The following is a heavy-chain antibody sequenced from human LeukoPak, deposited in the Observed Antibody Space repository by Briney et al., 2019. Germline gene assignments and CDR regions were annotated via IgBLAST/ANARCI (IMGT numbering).Heavy chain of an antibody. CDR1: GFTVSSNY. V-gene: IGHV3-53*01. D-gene: IGHD3-22*01. CDR3: ARGYYYDSSGWTHSYYFDY. Sequence: GGSLRLSCAASGFTVSSNYISWVRQAPGKGLEWVSVIYSGGSTYYADSVKGRFTISRDNSKNTLYLQMNSLRAEDTAVYYCARGYYYDSSGWTHSYYFDYSGQGTLVTVSS. J-gene: IGHJ4*02. CDR2: IYSGGST.